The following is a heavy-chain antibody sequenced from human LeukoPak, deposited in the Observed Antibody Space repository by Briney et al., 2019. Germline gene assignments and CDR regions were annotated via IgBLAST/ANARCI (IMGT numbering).Heavy chain of an antibody. CDR3: ARGPHVGAQAEFDY. Sequence: SETLSLTCAVYGGSLSGYYWSWIRQPPGKGLEWIGEINHSGSTNYNPSLKSRVTISVDTSKNQFSLKLSSVTAADTAVYYCARGPHVGAQAEFDYWGQGTLVTVSS. CDR2: INHSGST. V-gene: IGHV4-34*01. CDR1: GGSLSGYY. D-gene: IGHD1-26*01. J-gene: IGHJ4*02.